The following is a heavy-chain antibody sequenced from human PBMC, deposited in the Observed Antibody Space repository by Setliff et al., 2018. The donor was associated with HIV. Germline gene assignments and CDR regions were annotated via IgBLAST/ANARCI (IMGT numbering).Heavy chain of an antibody. CDR2: ISAYNGNT. D-gene: IGHD3-10*01. CDR1: GYTFTSYG. Sequence: RASVKVSCKASGYTFTSYGISWVRQAPGQGLEWMGWISAYNGNTNYAQKLQGRVTISKDTSKNQVVLTMINMDPVDTATYYCARTAGISGEAFDYWGQGTLVTVSS. CDR3: ARTAGISGEAFDY. V-gene: IGHV1-18*01. J-gene: IGHJ4*02.